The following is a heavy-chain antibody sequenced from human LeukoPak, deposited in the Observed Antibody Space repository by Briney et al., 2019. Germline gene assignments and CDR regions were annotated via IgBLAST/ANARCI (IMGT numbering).Heavy chain of an antibody. Sequence: ASVKVSCKASGYTFTSYDINWVRQATGQGLEWMGWMNPNSGNTGYAQKFQGRVTMTRNTSISTAYMELSSQRSEDTAVYYCARTLKGREILGSRLGELSLGYYWGQGTLVTVSS. D-gene: IGHD3-16*02. V-gene: IGHV1-8*01. CDR3: ARTLKGREILGSRLGELSLGYY. CDR2: MNPNSGNT. J-gene: IGHJ4*02. CDR1: GYTFTSYD.